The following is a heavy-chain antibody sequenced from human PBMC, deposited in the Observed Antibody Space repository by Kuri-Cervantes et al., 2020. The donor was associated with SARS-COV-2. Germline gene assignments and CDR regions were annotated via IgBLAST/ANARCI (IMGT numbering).Heavy chain of an antibody. V-gene: IGHV4-38-2*02. D-gene: IGHD1-26*01. CDR2: IYTSGST. Sequence: SETLSLTCTVSGYSISSGYYWGWIRQPPGKGLEWIGRIYTSGSTNYNPSLKSRVTMSVDTSKNQFSLKLSSVTAADTAVYYCAREATGELAGYMDVWGKGTTVTVSS. CDR3: AREATGELAGYMDV. CDR1: GYSISSGYY. J-gene: IGHJ6*03.